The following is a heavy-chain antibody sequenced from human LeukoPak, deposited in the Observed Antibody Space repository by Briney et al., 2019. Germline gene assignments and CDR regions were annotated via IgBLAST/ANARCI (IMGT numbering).Heavy chain of an antibody. V-gene: IGHV3-7*01. CDR3: ARDLLGSGSYYLSYFDY. J-gene: IGHJ4*02. D-gene: IGHD3-10*01. Sequence: AGGSLRLSCAASGFTFSSYWMSWVRQAPGKGLEWVANIKQDGSEKYCVDSVKGRFTISRDNAKNSLYLQMNSLRAEDTAVYYCARDLLGSGSYYLSYFDYWGQGTLVTVSS. CDR1: GFTFSSYW. CDR2: IKQDGSEK.